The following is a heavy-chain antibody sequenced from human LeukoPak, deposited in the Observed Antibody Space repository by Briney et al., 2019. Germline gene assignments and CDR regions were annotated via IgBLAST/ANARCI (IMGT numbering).Heavy chain of an antibody. Sequence: GGSLRLSCAASGFSVSNTYMSWVRQAPGKGLEWVAVLSADGSHTQFADSVKDRFAISRDNSKKTLYLQMNGLRAEDTAVYYCAKGGVSDRGSWYGDYFDYWGQGTLVTVSS. CDR2: LSADGSHT. J-gene: IGHJ4*02. D-gene: IGHD6-13*01. CDR1: GFSVSNTY. V-gene: IGHV3-30*18. CDR3: AKGGVSDRGSWYGDYFDY.